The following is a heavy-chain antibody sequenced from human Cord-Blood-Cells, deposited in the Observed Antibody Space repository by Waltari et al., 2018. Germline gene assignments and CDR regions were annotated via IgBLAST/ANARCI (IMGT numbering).Heavy chain of an antibody. Sequence: QVQLVESGGGVVQPGRSLRLSCAASGFTFSSYGMHWVRQAPGKGLEWVAVIWYDGSNKYYADSVKGRFTISRDNSKTTLYLQMNSLRAEDTAVYYCARGLYSSSSEIDYWGQGTLVTVSS. CDR2: IWYDGSNK. J-gene: IGHJ4*02. CDR3: ARGLYSSSSEIDY. CDR1: GFTFSSYG. V-gene: IGHV3-33*01. D-gene: IGHD6-6*01.